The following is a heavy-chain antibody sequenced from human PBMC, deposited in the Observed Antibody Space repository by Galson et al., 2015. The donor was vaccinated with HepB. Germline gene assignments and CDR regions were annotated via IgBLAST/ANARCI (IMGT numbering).Heavy chain of an antibody. D-gene: IGHD1-14*01. CDR2: VSYDEVNS. CDR3: VRVWDKGRTTRWGNYYYGMDV. Sequence: SLRLSCAASEVTFNSYSMHWVRQAPGKGLDWVAGVSYDEVNSYYADSVKGRFTISRDNSNYMVYLQMNIVRPEDTAVYYCVRVWDKGRTTRWGNYYYGMDVWGQGTTVTVSS. J-gene: IGHJ6*02. CDR1: EVTFNSYS. V-gene: IGHV3-30-3*01.